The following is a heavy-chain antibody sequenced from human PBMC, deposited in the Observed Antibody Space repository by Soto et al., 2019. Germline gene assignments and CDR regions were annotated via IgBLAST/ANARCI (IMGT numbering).Heavy chain of an antibody. J-gene: IGHJ3*02. V-gene: IGHV1-8*01. CDR2: MNPNSGNT. Sequence: QVQLVQSGAEVKKPGASVKVSCKASGYTFTSYDINWVRQATGQGLEWMGWMNPNSGNTGYAQKFQGRVTMTRNTSISTAYMELSSLRSEDTAVYYCARGINYYDSGDDAFDIWGQGTMVTVPS. D-gene: IGHD3-10*01. CDR1: GYTFTSYD. CDR3: ARGINYYDSGDDAFDI.